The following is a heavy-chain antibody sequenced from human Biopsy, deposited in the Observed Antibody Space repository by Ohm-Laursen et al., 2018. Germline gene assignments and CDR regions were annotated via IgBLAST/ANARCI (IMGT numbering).Heavy chain of an antibody. CDR1: GGSFTGHY. CDR2: ISHTGYT. J-gene: IGHJ1*01. D-gene: IGHD4-23*01. V-gene: IGHV4-59*11. Sequence: GTLSLTCTVSGGSFTGHYWTWIRQPPGKGLEWIGHISHTGYTSYKSSLKSRVTISLDTSRKHFSLRLTSMAAADTAVYYCSRGSNEYGGLYFPHWGQGTLVTVSS. CDR3: SRGSNEYGGLYFPH.